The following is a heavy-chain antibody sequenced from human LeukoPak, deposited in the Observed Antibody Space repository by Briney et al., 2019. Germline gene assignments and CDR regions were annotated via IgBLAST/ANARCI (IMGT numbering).Heavy chain of an antibody. CDR3: ARAATIFGGPDGP. J-gene: IGHJ4*02. Sequence: SEALSLTCTVSGGSISSGSYYWSWIRQPAGKGLEWIGRIYTSGSTNYNPSLKSRVTISVDTSKNQFSLKLSSVTAADTAVYYCARAATIFGGPDGPWGQGTLVTVSS. CDR1: GGSISSGSYY. D-gene: IGHD3-3*01. V-gene: IGHV4-61*02. CDR2: IYTSGST.